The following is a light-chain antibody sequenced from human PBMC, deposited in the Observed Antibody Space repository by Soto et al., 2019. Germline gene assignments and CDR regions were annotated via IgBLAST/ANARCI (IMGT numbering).Light chain of an antibody. J-gene: IGLJ1*01. Sequence: QSALTQPASVSGSPGQSITISCTGTSSDVGGSNYVSWYQQHSGKAPKLIIFDVSHRPSGFSNRFSGSKSGNTASLTISDLQAEDEADYYCSSYVSSNYVFGTGTKLTVL. CDR2: DVS. CDR1: SSDVGGSNY. V-gene: IGLV2-14*03. CDR3: SSYVSSNYV.